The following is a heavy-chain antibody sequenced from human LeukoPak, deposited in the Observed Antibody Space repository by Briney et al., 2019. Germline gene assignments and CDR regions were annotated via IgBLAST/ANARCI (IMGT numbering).Heavy chain of an antibody. V-gene: IGHV4-31*03. J-gene: IGHJ4*02. CDR2: IYYSGST. CDR1: GGSISSGGYY. D-gene: IGHD3-22*01. CDR3: ARESSSGTTGLGY. Sequence: SQTLSLTCTVSGGSISSGGYYWSWIRQHPGKGLEWIGYIYYSGSTYYNPSLKSRVTISVDTSKNQFSLKLSSVTAADTAVYYCARESSSGTTGLGYWGQGTLVTVSS.